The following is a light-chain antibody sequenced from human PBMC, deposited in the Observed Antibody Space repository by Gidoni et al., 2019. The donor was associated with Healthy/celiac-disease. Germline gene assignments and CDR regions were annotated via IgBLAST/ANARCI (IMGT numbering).Light chain of an antibody. CDR1: QSVSSSY. CDR3: QQYGSSPT. CDR2: GAS. V-gene: IGKV3-20*01. Sequence: ENVFAASPGTLSLSPGERATLSCRASQSVSSSYLAWYQQKPGQAPRLLIYGASSRATGIPDRFSGSGSGTDFTLTISRLEPEDFAVYYCQQYGSSPTFGQGTKVEIK. J-gene: IGKJ1*01.